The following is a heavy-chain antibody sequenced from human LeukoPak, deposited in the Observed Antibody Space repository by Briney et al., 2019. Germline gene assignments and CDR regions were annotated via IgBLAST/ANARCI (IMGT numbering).Heavy chain of an antibody. D-gene: IGHD4-17*01. CDR2: IYYSGST. CDR1: GGSISSYY. CDR3: ARYRDSVDYQYAFDI. V-gene: IGHV4-4*07. Sequence: SETLSLTCTVSGGSISSYYWSWIRQPAGKGLEWIGSIYYSGSTYYNPSLKSRVTISVDTSKNQFSLKLTSVTAADTAVYYCARYRDSVDYQYAFDIWGQGTMVTVSS. J-gene: IGHJ3*02.